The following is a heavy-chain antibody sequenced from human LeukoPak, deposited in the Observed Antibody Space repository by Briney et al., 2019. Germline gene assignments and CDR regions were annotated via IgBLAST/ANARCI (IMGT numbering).Heavy chain of an antibody. CDR2: IYHSGST. Sequence: PSETLSLTCTVSGYSISSGYYWGWIRQPPGKGLEWIGSIYHSGSTYYNPSLKSRVTISVDTSKNQISQKLSSVTAADTAVYYCARVFSTNYYDNRGWFDPWGQGTLVTVSS. V-gene: IGHV4-38-2*02. D-gene: IGHD3-22*01. CDR1: GYSISSGYY. CDR3: ARVFSTNYYDNRGWFDP. J-gene: IGHJ5*02.